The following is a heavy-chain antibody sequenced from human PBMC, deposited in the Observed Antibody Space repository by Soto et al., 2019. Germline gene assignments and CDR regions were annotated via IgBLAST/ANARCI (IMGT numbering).Heavy chain of an antibody. D-gene: IGHD1-1*01. CDR3: ARGRYGDY. CDR2: ISAHNGNT. V-gene: IGHV1-18*01. J-gene: IGHJ4*02. CDR1: GYAFTTYG. Sequence: QVHLVQSGAEVNKPGASVKVSCKGSGYAFTTYGITWVRQAPGQGLEWMGWISAHNGNTNYAQKLQGRVTVTRDTSTSTAYMVLRSLRSDDTAVYYCARGRYGDYWGQGALVTVSS.